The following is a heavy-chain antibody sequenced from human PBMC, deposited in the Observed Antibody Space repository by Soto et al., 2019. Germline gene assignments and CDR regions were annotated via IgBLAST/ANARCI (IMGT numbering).Heavy chain of an antibody. D-gene: IGHD3-3*01. CDR3: ARGRGENYDFWGGYHGHADY. Sequence: SETLSLTCAVYGGSFSGYYWSWICQPPGKGLEWIGEINHSGSTNCNPSLKSRVTISVDTFKNQFSLQPSSVTAADTAVYYGARGRGENYDFWGGYHGHADYWGKGTLVTV. J-gene: IGHJ4*02. CDR1: GGSFSGYY. V-gene: IGHV4-34*01. CDR2: INHSGST.